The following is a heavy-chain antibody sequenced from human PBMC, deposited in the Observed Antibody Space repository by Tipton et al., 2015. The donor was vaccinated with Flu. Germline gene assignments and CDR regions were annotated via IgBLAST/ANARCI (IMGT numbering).Heavy chain of an antibody. V-gene: IGHV4-38-2*01. D-gene: IGHD4-11*01. CDR3: ARRDYSNYVSEPNNWFDP. CDR1: GDSIRRSHC. CDR2: ICHSGNI. J-gene: IGHJ5*02. Sequence: TLSLTCAVSGDSIRRSHCWGWIRQPPGKGLEWIGNICHSGNIYYNPSLKSRLTLSVDTSKIQFSLKVTSVTAADTAVYYCARRDYSNYVSEPNNWFDPWGQGVLVSVSS.